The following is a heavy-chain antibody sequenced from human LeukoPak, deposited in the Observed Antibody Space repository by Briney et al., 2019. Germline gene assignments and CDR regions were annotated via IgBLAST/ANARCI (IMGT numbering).Heavy chain of an antibody. D-gene: IGHD3-10*01. V-gene: IGHV3-23*01. CDR3: ARGSGE. CDR2: ISGSGGST. Sequence: GGSLRLSCAVSGITLSNYGMSWVRQAPGKGLEWVAGISGSGGSTYYADSVKGRFTISRDNSKNTLYLQMNSLRAEDTAVYYCARGSGEWGQGTLVTVSS. CDR1: GITLSNYG. J-gene: IGHJ4*02.